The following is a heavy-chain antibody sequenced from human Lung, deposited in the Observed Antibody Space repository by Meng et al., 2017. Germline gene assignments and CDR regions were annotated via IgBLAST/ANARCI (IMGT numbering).Heavy chain of an antibody. J-gene: IGHJ4*02. CDR1: GFTFSTHW. Sequence: VELVESGGGLVQPGGSLRLSCAASGFTFSTHWMHWVRQAPGKGLEWVSRITGDGSSTIYADSVQGRFTMSRDNAKNTLSLQMSSLRAEDTAVYYCARGGVTTDDWGQGTLVTVSS. D-gene: IGHD4-17*01. V-gene: IGHV3-74*01. CDR3: ARGGVTTDD. CDR2: ITGDGSST.